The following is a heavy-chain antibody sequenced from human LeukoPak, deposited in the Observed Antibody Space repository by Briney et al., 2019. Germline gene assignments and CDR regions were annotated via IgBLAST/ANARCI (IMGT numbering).Heavy chain of an antibody. D-gene: IGHD4-17*01. J-gene: IGHJ4*02. CDR1: GGTFISYV. CDR2: IIPIFGTA. CDR3: ASSYGDYVNFDY. Sequence: GSSVKVSCKASGGTFISYVISWVRQAPGQGLEWKGGIIPIFGTANYAQKFQGRVTITTDESTSTAYMELSSLRSEDTAVYYCASSYGDYVNFDYWGQGTLVTASS. V-gene: IGHV1-69*05.